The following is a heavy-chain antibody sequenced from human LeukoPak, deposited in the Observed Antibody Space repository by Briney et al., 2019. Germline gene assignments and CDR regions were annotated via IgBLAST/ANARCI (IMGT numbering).Heavy chain of an antibody. D-gene: IGHD2-21*02. V-gene: IGHV3-11*01. CDR2: ISRSGATT. CDR1: GFTFSNFY. J-gene: IGHJ5*02. CDR3: ARAYCGGDCYSGHPVPGSWFTP. Sequence: GGSLRLSCAASGFTFSNFYMSWVRQTPGEGLEWVSYISRSGATTYYTDSVRGRFIISRDNSQNSLYLQMNSLRAEDTAVYYCARAYCGGDCYSGHPVPGSWFTPGGKGPLSTVSS.